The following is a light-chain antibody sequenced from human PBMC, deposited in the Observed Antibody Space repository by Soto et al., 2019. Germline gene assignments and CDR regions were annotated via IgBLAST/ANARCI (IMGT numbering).Light chain of an antibody. V-gene: IGLV1-47*01. CDR1: SSNIGNNY. J-gene: IGLJ3*02. CDR3: AAWDDNLRGPL. CDR2: RND. Sequence: QSVLTQPPSASATPGQRVTISCSGSSSNIGNNYIYWYHQLPGTAPKLLIYRNDQRASGVPDRFSGSKSDTSGSLAISGLRSDDEGNYYCAAWDDNLRGPLFGGGTKLTVL.